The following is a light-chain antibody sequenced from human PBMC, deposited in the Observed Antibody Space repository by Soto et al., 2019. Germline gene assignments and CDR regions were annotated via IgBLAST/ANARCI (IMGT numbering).Light chain of an antibody. J-gene: IGKJ4*01. CDR3: QRYNNSPLT. CDR1: QSISSSF. CDR2: GAS. V-gene: IGKV3-20*02. Sequence: EIVLTQSPATLSLSPGERATLSCGASQSISSSFLAWYQQRPGQSPRLIIYGASSRATGIPERFSGSGSGTDFTLTINSLPSEDFAIYYCQRYNNSPLTFGGGTKVDIK.